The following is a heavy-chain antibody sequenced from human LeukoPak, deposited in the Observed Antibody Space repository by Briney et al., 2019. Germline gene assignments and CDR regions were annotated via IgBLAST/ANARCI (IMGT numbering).Heavy chain of an antibody. D-gene: IGHD2-2*01. CDR2: IDPSDSYT. Sequence: GDSLRNSCTGSGYSFTSYWISWVRQMTGKGLEWMGRIDPSDSYTNYSPSFQGHVTISADKSISTAYLQWSSLKASDTAMYYCATRGDIVVVPASEYYFDYWGQGTLVTVSS. CDR3: ATRGDIVVVPASEYYFDY. CDR1: GYSFTSYW. J-gene: IGHJ4*02. V-gene: IGHV5-10-1*01.